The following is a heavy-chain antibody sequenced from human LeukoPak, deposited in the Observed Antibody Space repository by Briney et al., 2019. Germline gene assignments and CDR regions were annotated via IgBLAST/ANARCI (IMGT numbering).Heavy chain of an antibody. CDR3: ARISGPGDP. Sequence: SETLSLTCAVYGGPFSGYYWSWIRQPPGKGLEWIGEINHSGSTNYNPSLKSRVTISVDTSKNQFSLKLSSVTAADTAVYYCARISGPGDPWGQGTLVTVSS. D-gene: IGHD3-10*01. CDR1: GGPFSGYY. CDR2: INHSGST. J-gene: IGHJ5*02. V-gene: IGHV4-34*01.